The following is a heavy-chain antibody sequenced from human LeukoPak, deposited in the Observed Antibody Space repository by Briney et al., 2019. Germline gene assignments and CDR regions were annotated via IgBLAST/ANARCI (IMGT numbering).Heavy chain of an antibody. J-gene: IGHJ4*02. CDR1: GFTFSSYA. D-gene: IGHD4-17*01. Sequence: GGSLRLSCAASGFTFSSYAMHWVRQAPGKGLEWVAVISDDGINKYYADSVKGRFTISRDNSKSALFLQLNSLRAEDTAVYYCARDKAYGDSEDFWGQGTLVTVSS. V-gene: IGHV3-30-3*01. CDR3: ARDKAYGDSEDF. CDR2: ISDDGINK.